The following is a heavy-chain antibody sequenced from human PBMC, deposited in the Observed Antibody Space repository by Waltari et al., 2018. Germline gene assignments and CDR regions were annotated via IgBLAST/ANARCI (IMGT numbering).Heavy chain of an antibody. D-gene: IGHD3-16*01. Sequence: QVQLQESGPGLVKPSGTLSLTCAVSGDSITSTNWWTWVRQPPGKGLEWIGEIYHIGGTNYNPSLKSRVTISVDKSSNQFSRKLTSVTAADTAVYYCARYPRGGGWQLDYWGQGTLVTVSS. J-gene: IGHJ4*02. CDR1: GDSITSTNW. CDR3: ARYPRGGGWQLDY. CDR2: IYHIGGT. V-gene: IGHV4-4*02.